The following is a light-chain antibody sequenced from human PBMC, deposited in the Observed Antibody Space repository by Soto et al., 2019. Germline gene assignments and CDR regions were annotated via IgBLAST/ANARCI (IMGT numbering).Light chain of an antibody. CDR2: GAS. J-gene: IGKJ1*01. CDR1: QGISSY. V-gene: IGKV1-9*01. Sequence: DIQLTQSPSFLSASVGDRVTITCRASQGISSYLAWYQQRPGKAPTLLMYGASTLQSGVPSRFSGSASGTTFTLTINNLQPEDVATYYCQQLNNFPRTFGQGTKVE. CDR3: QQLNNFPRT.